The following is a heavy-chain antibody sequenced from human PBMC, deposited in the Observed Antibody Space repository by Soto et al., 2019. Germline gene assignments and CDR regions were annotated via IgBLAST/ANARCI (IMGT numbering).Heavy chain of an antibody. CDR2: IIPIFGTA. V-gene: IGHV1-69*13. CDR1: GGTFSSYA. J-gene: IGHJ4*02. Sequence: SVQVSCKASGGTFSSYAISWVRQAPGQGLEWMGGIIPIFGTANYAQKFQGRVTITADESTSTAYMELSSLRSEDTAVYYCARGVEMATTHFDYWGQGTLVTVSS. CDR3: ARGVEMATTHFDY. D-gene: IGHD5-12*01.